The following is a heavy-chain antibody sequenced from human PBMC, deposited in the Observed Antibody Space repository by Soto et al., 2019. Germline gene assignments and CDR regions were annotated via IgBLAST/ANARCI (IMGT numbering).Heavy chain of an antibody. V-gene: IGHV1-46*01. Sequence: QVQLVQSGAEVKKPGASVKVSCKASGFTFTNYFFHWVRQAPRQGLEWVGIISPYDGSKNYQQSLQGRITMTGDTSTSTVYMELRSLRSEDTAVYFCVRGDGRGSTGFYYYYGMDVWGHGTMITVSS. CDR1: GFTFTNYF. D-gene: IGHD1-26*01. CDR2: ISPYDGSK. J-gene: IGHJ6*02. CDR3: VRGDGRGSTGFYYYYGMDV.